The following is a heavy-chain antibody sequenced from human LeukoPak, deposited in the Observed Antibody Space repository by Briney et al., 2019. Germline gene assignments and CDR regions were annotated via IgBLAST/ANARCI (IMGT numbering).Heavy chain of an antibody. CDR2: IRYDGSNK. Sequence: GGSLRLSCAASGFTFSSYGMHWVRQAPGKGLEWVAFIRYDGSNKYYADSVKGRFTISRDNSKNTLYLQINSLRAEDTAVYYCARFRHGDYTKLDYWGQGTLVTVSS. CDR3: ARFRHGDYTKLDY. V-gene: IGHV3-30*02. CDR1: GFTFSSYG. D-gene: IGHD4-17*01. J-gene: IGHJ4*02.